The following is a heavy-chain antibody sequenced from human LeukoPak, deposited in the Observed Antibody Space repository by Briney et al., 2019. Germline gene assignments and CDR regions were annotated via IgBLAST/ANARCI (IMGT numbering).Heavy chain of an antibody. J-gene: IGHJ6*02. CDR1: GGSNSSYY. CDR3: ARGGYDFWSGYSAPGYYGMDV. V-gene: IGHV4-59*01. D-gene: IGHD3-3*01. Sequence: SETLSLTCTVSGGSNSSYYWSWIRQPPGKGLEWIGYSYYSGSTKYNPSLKSRVTISVDTSKNQFSLKLSSVTAADTAVYYCARGGYDFWSGYSAPGYYGMDVWGQGTTVTVSS. CDR2: SYYSGST.